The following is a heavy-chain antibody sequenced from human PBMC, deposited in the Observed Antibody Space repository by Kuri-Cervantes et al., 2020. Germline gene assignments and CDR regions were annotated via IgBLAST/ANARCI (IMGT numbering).Heavy chain of an antibody. Sequence: ASVKVSCKAPGYTFTSYAMHWVRQAPGQRLEWMGWINAGNGNTKYSQKFQGRVTITRDTSTSTAYMELRSLRSDDTAVYYCARGRDWNYAFDIWGQGTMVTVSS. V-gene: IGHV1-3*01. CDR2: INAGNGNT. CDR1: GYTFTSYA. J-gene: IGHJ3*02. CDR3: ARGRDWNYAFDI. D-gene: IGHD1-7*01.